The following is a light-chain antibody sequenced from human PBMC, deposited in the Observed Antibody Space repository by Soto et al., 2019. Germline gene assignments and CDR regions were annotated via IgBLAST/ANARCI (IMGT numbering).Light chain of an antibody. V-gene: IGKV1-39*01. CDR2: AAS. J-gene: IGKJ2*01. CDR1: QNIRNY. Sequence: DIQMTQSPSSLSASVGDRVTITCRASQNIRNYLNWYQQRPGKTPNLLVYAASNLRGGVPSRFSGSGSGTGFTLTINSLQPEDFATYYCQQIHSTSSYTFGQGTRVDI. CDR3: QQIHSTSSYT.